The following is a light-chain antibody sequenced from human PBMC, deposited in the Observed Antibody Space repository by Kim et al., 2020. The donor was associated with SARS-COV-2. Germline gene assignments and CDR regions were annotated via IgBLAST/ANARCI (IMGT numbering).Light chain of an antibody. CDR2: GAS. CDR1: QSVTGTN. CDR3: QYYGSSPPVT. V-gene: IGKV3-20*01. J-gene: IGKJ5*01. Sequence: AGERATLSCSASQSVTGTNLAWYQQRPGQAPRLLMYGASYRDSGIPDRFSGSGSGTDFTLTISRLEPEDFAVYYCQYYGSSPPVTFGQGTRLEIK.